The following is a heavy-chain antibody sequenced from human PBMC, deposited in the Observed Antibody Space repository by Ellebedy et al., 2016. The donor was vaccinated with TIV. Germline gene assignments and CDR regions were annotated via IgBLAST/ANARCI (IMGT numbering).Heavy chain of an antibody. D-gene: IGHD3-9*01. CDR3: ARGVLRYSGPFDY. CDR2: INSDGSST. Sequence: GGSLRLSXAASGFTFSSYWMHWVRQAPGKGLVWVSRINSDGSSTSYADSVKGRFTISRDNAKNTLYLQMNSLRAEDTAVYYCARGVLRYSGPFDYWGQGTLVTVSS. CDR1: GFTFSSYW. V-gene: IGHV3-74*01. J-gene: IGHJ4*02.